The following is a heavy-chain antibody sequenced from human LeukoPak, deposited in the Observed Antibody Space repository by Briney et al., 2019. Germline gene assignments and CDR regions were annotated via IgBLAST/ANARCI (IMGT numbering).Heavy chain of an antibody. J-gene: IGHJ4*02. D-gene: IGHD4-17*01. CDR1: GGSISSSSYY. V-gene: IGHV4-39*07. CDR3: AGADRHDYGEDY. Sequence: PSETLSLTCTVSGGSISSSSYYWGWIRQPPGKGLEWIGSIYYSGRTYYNPSLKSRVSMSVDTSKNQFSLKLSSVTAADTAFYYCAGADRHDYGEDYWGQGTLVTVSS. CDR2: IYYSGRT.